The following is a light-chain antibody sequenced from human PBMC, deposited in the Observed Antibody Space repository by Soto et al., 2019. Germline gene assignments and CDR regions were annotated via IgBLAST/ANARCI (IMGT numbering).Light chain of an antibody. CDR3: QQYNSYSPWT. J-gene: IGKJ1*01. CDR1: QDISNY. Sequence: DIQMTQSPSTLSASVGDRVTITCQASQDISNYLNWYQQKPGKAPKLLIYDASSLESGVPSRFSGSGSGTEFTLTISSLQPDDFATYYCQQYNSYSPWTFGQGPKV. CDR2: DAS. V-gene: IGKV1-5*01.